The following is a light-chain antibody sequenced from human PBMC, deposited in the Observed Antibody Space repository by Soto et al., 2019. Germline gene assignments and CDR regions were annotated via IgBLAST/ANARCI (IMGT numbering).Light chain of an antibody. V-gene: IGLV1-40*01. J-gene: IGLJ2*01. CDR2: DNN. CDR1: SSNIGSGYN. Sequence: QSVLTQPPSVSGALGQRVTISCTGSSSNIGSGYNVHWYQQLPGTAPKLLIYDNNNRPSGVPDRFSGSKSGTSASLAITGLQGADEADYYCQSYDTGLVVFGGGTKLTVL. CDR3: QSYDTGLVV.